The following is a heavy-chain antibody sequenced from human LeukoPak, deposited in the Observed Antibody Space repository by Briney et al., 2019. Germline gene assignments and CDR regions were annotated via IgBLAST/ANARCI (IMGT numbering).Heavy chain of an antibody. V-gene: IGHV4-34*01. J-gene: IGHJ3*02. CDR3: AREVQHYAGSVYDHDAFDI. CDR1: GGSFSGHY. Sequence: SETLSLTCAVDGGSFSGHYWSWIRQPPGKGLEWIGEINHSGSTNYNPSLKSRVTILVDTSKNQFSLKLSSVTAADTAVYYCAREVQHYAGSVYDHDAFDIWGQGTMVTVSS. D-gene: IGHD3-22*01. CDR2: INHSGST.